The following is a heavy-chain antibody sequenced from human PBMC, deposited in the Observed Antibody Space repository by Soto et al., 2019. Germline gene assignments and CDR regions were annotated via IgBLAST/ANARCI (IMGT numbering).Heavy chain of an antibody. V-gene: IGHV3-49*03. CDR3: TSSGYSYGEGSFDI. CDR2: IRSKAYGGTT. CDR1: GFTFGDYA. Sequence: GGSLRLSCTASGFTFGDYAMSWFRQAPGKGLEWVGFIRSKAYGGTTEYAASVKGRFTISRDDSKSIAYLQMNSLKTEDTAVYYCTSSGYSYGEGSFDIWGQGTMVTVSS. J-gene: IGHJ3*02. D-gene: IGHD5-18*01.